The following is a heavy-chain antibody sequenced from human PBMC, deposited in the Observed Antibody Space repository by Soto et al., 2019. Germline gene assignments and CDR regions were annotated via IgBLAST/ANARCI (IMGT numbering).Heavy chain of an antibody. CDR1: GGSVSSGSYY. Sequence: QVQLQESGPGLVKPSETLSLTCTVSGGSVSSGSYYWSWIRQPPGKGLEWIGYIYYSGSTNYNPSLKSRVTISVDTSKNQFTLKLSPVTAADTAVYYCARVAAVAGPNLDYWGQGTLVTVSS. J-gene: IGHJ4*02. V-gene: IGHV4-61*01. CDR3: ARVAAVAGPNLDY. D-gene: IGHD6-19*01. CDR2: IYYSGST.